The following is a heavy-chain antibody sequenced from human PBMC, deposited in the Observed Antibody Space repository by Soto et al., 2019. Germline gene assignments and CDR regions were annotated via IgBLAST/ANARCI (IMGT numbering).Heavy chain of an antibody. CDR1: GGTFNSYA. CDR3: ARDDYTDYGLDY. V-gene: IGHV1-69*06. Sequence: QVQVVQSGAEVKKPGSSVKVSCKAAGGTFNSYAINWVRQAPGQGLEWMGLIIPIFGTTNYAQKFQGRVTITADKSTSTAYMELTSPRSEDTAIYYCARDDYTDYGLDYWGQGTLVTVSS. CDR2: IIPIFGTT. D-gene: IGHD4-17*01. J-gene: IGHJ4*02.